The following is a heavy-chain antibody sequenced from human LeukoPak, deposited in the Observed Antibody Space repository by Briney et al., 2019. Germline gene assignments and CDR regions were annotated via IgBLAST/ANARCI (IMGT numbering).Heavy chain of an antibody. CDR1: GFTFSSAW. V-gene: IGHV3-15*01. CDR3: TTDEGVDDYFDY. J-gene: IGHJ4*02. Sequence: PGGCLRLSCAASGFTFSSAWMSWVRQAPGEGLECGGRILSKTDGGTTDYAAPVKGRFTILRDESKNMLYLQMNSLKTEDTAVYYCTTDEGVDDYFDYWGQGTLVTVSS. CDR2: ILSKTDGGTT. D-gene: IGHD3-10*01.